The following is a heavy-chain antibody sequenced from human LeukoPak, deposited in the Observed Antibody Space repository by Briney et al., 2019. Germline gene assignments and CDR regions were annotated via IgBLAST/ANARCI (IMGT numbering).Heavy chain of an antibody. Sequence: GGSLRLSCAASRFTFITYWMSWVRQAPGKGLEWVAHIKQDGSEKYYVDSVKGRFTISRDNAKNSLYLQMNSLRVEDTAVYYCARAKGAAGTYLFDYWGQGTLVTVSS. CDR3: ARAKGAAGTYLFDY. D-gene: IGHD6-13*01. CDR2: IKQDGSEK. V-gene: IGHV3-7*03. J-gene: IGHJ4*02. CDR1: RFTFITYW.